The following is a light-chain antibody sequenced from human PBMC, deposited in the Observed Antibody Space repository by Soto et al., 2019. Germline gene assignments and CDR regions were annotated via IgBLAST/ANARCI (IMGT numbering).Light chain of an antibody. CDR1: QGISSY. J-gene: IGKJ3*01. CDR3: QRTDNAPIFT. V-gene: IGKV1-27*01. Sequence: DIPLTQSPSSLSASVGDRVTITCRVSQGISSYLNWYRQKPGKVPKLLIYSASNLQSGVPSRFSGSRSGKYFNLTSRSLQPEDVETYYGQRTDNAPIFTFDPGPKVDIK. CDR2: SAS.